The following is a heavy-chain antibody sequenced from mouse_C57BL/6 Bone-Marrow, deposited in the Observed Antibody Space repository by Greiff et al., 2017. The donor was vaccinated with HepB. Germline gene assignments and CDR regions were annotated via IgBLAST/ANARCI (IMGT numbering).Heavy chain of an antibody. CDR1: GYTFTSYW. CDR2: IDPSDSYT. V-gene: IGHV1-69*01. D-gene: IGHD1-1*01. Sequence: QVQLQQSGAELVMPGASVKLSCKASGYTFTSYWMHWVKQRPGQGLEWIGEIDPSDSYTNYNQKFKGKSTLTVDKSSSTAYMQLSSLTSEDSAVYYCARSDTTVVAHYAMDYWGQGTSVTVSS. J-gene: IGHJ4*01. CDR3: ARSDTTVVAHYAMDY.